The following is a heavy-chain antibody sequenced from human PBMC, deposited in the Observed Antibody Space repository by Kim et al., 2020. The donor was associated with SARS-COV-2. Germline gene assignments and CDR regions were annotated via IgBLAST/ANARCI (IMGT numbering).Heavy chain of an antibody. CDR2: IYYSGST. J-gene: IGHJ4*02. CDR3: ARGRHYYGSGSYYIDY. D-gene: IGHD3-10*01. V-gene: IGHV4-39*07. CDR1: GGSISSSSYY. Sequence: SETLSLTCTVSGGSISSSSYYWGWIRQPPGKGLEWIGSIYYSGSTYYNPSLKSRVTISVDTSKNQFSLKLSSVTAADTAVYYCARGRHYYGSGSYYIDYWGQGTLVTVSS.